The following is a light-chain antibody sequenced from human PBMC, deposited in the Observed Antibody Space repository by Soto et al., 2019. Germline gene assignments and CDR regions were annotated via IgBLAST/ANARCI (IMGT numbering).Light chain of an antibody. CDR1: QSLLHKNGNNY. V-gene: IGKV2-28*01. CDR2: MGF. Sequence: DIVTTQSPLSLPVTPGEAASISCRSSQSLLHKNGNNYFNWYLQKPGQSPQLLIYMGFRRACGVPARFRGSGSGTYFTLEICRVETEDAGVYYRMQALQTPRTFGQGTKV. CDR3: MQALQTPRT. J-gene: IGKJ1*01.